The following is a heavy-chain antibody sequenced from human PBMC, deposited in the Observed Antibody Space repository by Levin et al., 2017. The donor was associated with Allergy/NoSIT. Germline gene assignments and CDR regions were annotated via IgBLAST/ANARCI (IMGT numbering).Heavy chain of an antibody. V-gene: IGHV4-39*01. CDR1: GGSISSSSYY. CDR2: IYYSGST. J-gene: IGHJ6*02. Sequence: SQTLSLTCTVSGGSISSSSYYWGWIRQPPGKGLEWIGSIYYSGSTYYNPSLKSRVTISVDTSKNQFSLKLSSVTAADTAVYYCAAKGYYGMDVWGQGTTVTVSS. CDR3: AAKGYYGMDV. D-gene: IGHD4/OR15-4a*01.